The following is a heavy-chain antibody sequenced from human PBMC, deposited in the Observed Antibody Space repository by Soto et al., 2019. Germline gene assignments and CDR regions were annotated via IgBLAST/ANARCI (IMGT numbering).Heavy chain of an antibody. CDR3: AKGGRQWLVTSDFNY. J-gene: IGHJ4*02. CDR2: VSHDGRNT. Sequence: VQLVESGGGVVQPGRSLRLSCAASGFTFSDYAMHWVRQAPGKGLEWVAVVSHDGRNTHYADSVKGRFTISRDSSTDAVSREMTSLGAEDTAVYYCAKGGRQWLVTSDFNYWGQGALVTVSS. D-gene: IGHD6-19*01. CDR1: GFTFSDYA. V-gene: IGHV3-30*18.